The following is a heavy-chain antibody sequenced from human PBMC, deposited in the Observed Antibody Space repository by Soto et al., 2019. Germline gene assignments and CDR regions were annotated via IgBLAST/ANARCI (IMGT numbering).Heavy chain of an antibody. D-gene: IGHD3-3*01. CDR2: ISGSGGTT. J-gene: IGHJ4*02. CDR1: GFTFSSYA. Sequence: GCLLLACTASGFTFSSYAMSWVRQAAGKGLECVSTISGSGGTTYYADSVKGRFTISRDNSKNTLYLQMKSLRAEDTAVYYCAKVRSTTIFDVVSLFDYWGQGTLVTVYS. V-gene: IGHV3-23*01. CDR3: AKVRSTTIFDVVSLFDY.